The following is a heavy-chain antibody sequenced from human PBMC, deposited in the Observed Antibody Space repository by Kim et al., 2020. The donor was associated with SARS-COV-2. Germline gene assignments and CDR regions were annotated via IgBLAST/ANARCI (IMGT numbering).Heavy chain of an antibody. CDR3: AKDTTVWFLN. V-gene: IGHV3-23*01. J-gene: IGHJ4*02. CDR2: ISGGGDGT. D-gene: IGHD1-1*01. Sequence: GGSLRLSCAASGFTFSNYAMSWVRQAPGKGLEWVSTISGGGDGTFYTDSVKGRFTISRDNSKNTLYLQMNSLRAEDTAVYYCAKDTTVWFLNWGQGTLVTVSA. CDR1: GFTFSNYA.